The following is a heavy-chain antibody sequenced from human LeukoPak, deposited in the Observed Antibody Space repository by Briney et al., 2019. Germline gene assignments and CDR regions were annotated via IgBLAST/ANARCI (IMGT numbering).Heavy chain of an antibody. CDR3: ARDDCSSISCYHNWFDP. CDR1: GFTFSSYW. Sequence: HPGRSLRLSCAASGFTFSSYWISCARQAPGEGLEWVANIKQDGSKKYYVDSVKGRFTISRENAKNSLYLQMNSLRAEDTAVYYCARDDCSSISCYHNWFDPWGQRNLVSASS. CDR2: IKQDGSKK. D-gene: IGHD2-2*01. J-gene: IGHJ5*02. V-gene: IGHV3-7*01.